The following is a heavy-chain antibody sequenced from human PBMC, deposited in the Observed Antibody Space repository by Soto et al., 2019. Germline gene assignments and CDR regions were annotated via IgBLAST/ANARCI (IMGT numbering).Heavy chain of an antibody. Sequence: ASVKVSCKASGYTFTGYYMHWVRQAPGQGLEWMGWLNPNSGGTKYAQKFQGRVTMTRDTSISTAYMELSRLRSDDTAVYYCAKSHSGGYGMDVWGQGTTVTVSS. CDR3: AKSHSGGYGMDV. CDR2: LNPNSGGT. CDR1: GYTFTGYY. J-gene: IGHJ6*02. D-gene: IGHD6-25*01. V-gene: IGHV1-2*02.